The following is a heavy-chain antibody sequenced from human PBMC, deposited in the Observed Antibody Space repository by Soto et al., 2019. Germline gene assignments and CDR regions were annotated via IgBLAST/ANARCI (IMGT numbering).Heavy chain of an antibody. V-gene: IGHV4-34*01. CDR2: INHSGST. Sequence: SETLSLTCAVYGGSFSGYYWSWIRQPPGKGLEWIGEINHSGSTNYNPSLKSRVTISVDTSKNQFSLKLSSVTAADTAVYYRARYYYGSGSYYWFDPWGQGTLVTVSS. CDR3: ARYYYGSGSYYWFDP. J-gene: IGHJ5*02. D-gene: IGHD3-10*01. CDR1: GGSFSGYY.